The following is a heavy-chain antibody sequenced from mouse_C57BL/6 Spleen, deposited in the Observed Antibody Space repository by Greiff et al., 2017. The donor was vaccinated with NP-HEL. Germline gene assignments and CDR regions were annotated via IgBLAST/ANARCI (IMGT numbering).Heavy chain of an antibody. V-gene: IGHV1-80*01. J-gene: IGHJ2*01. CDR3: ARAGGLRGGYFDY. CDR1: GYAFSSYW. D-gene: IGHD2-4*01. CDR2: IYPGDGDT. Sequence: VQLQQSGAELVKPGASVKISCKASGYAFSSYWMNWVKQRPGKGLEWIGQIYPGDGDTNYNGKFKGKATLTADNSSSTAYMQLSSLTSEDSAVYFWARAGGLRGGYFDYWGQGTTLTVSS.